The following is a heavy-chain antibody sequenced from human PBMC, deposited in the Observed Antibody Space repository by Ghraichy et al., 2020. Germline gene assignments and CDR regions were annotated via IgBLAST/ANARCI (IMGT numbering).Heavy chain of an antibody. CDR1: GFTFSNYW. D-gene: IGHD2-15*01. CDR2: INADGTST. CDR3: ATILGYCSGNSCYSY. V-gene: IGHV3-74*01. J-gene: IGHJ4*02. Sequence: GVLNISCAASGFTFSNYWLHWVRQAPGKGLVWVSRINADGTSTTYADSVKGRFTISRDNAKNTLYLQMNSLRAEDTAVYYCATILGYCSGNSCYSYWGRGTLVTVSS.